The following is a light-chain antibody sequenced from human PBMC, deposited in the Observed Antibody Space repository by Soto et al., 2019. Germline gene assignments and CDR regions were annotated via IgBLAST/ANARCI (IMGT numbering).Light chain of an antibody. Sequence: QSSLSQPASGCGSRGQSITISCTGTSSDGGNYIYVFRLQQHPAKAPKPIISEVSNRPSGVSSRFSGSKSGNTAYLTISGLQAAEEAHYYCTSYRTSSTAGVGNGPKITV. CDR2: EVS. J-gene: IGLJ1*01. CDR1: SSDGGNYIY. CDR3: TSYRTSSTAG. V-gene: IGLV2-14*01.